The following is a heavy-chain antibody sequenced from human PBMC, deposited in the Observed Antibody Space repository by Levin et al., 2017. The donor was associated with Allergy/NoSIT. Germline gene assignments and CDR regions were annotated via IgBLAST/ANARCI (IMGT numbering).Heavy chain of an antibody. CDR3: AKKQGGTTGFSFDV. D-gene: IGHD1-14*01. Sequence: PGGSLRLSCAASGFRFSGYDLHWVRQAPGKGLEWVSVMSFDGKVKYYADSVKGRFTISRDNSKNTLYLELNSLRAEDTAVYYCAKKQGGTTGFSFDVWGQGTMVTVSS. V-gene: IGHV3-30-3*02. CDR1: GFRFSGYD. CDR2: MSFDGKVK. J-gene: IGHJ3*01.